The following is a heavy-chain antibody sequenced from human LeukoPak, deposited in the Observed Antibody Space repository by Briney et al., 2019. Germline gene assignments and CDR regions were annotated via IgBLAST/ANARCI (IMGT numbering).Heavy chain of an antibody. D-gene: IGHD3-3*01. CDR3: ARDNHYDFWSGEENWFDP. CDR1: GGSTGSSSYY. CDR2: IYYSGST. J-gene: IGHJ5*02. Sequence: SETRSLTCTVAGGSTGSSSYYWGWIRQPPGKGLEWIGSIYYSGSTYYNPSLKSRVTISVDTSKNQFSLKLSSVTDADTAVYYCARDNHYDFWSGEENWFDPWGQGTLVTVSS. V-gene: IGHV4-39*07.